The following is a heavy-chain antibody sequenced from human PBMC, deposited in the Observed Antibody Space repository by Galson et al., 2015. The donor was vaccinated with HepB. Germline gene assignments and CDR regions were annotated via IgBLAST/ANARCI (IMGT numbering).Heavy chain of an antibody. CDR2: IKSKTDGGTT. CDR1: GFTFSNAW. J-gene: IGHJ5*02. V-gene: IGHV3-15*07. CDR3: TTNLVLWGLDLLVRGVP. D-gene: IGHD3-10*01. Sequence: SLRLSCAASGFTFSNAWMNWVRQAPGKGLEWVGRIKSKTDGGTTDYAAPVKGRFTISRDDSKNTLYLQMNSLKTEDTAVYYCTTNLVLWGLDLLVRGVPWGQGTLVTVSS.